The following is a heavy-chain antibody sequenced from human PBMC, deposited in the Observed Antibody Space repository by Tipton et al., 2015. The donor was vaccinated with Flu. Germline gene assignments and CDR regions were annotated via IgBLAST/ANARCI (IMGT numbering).Heavy chain of an antibody. Sequence: TLSLTCAVFGGSFSGYNWNWIRQAPGKGLEWIGEITHSGDTNYNPSLKSRVIISVDMSKNQFSLKLSSVTAADTAVYYCARLSRITALSTYNWFDPWGQGTLVTVSS. D-gene: IGHD6-6*01. CDR2: ITHSGDT. V-gene: IGHV4-34*01. CDR1: GGSFSGYN. CDR3: ARLSRITALSTYNWFDP. J-gene: IGHJ5*02.